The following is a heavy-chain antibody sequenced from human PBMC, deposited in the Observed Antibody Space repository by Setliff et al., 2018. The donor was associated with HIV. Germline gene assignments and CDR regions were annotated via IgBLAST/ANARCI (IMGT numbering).Heavy chain of an antibody. D-gene: IGHD2-15*01. J-gene: IGHJ6*03. Sequence: PSETLSLTCTVSGGSISSSGYYWSWVRQPAGKGLEWIGRLYVSGDTNYNPSLKSRVTMSLDTSKKHFSLKLKSVTAADTAVYYCALTGHRLLRGYMDVWGKGTTVTVSS. CDR1: GGSISSSGYY. V-gene: IGHV4-61*02. CDR3: ALTGHRLLRGYMDV. CDR2: LYVSGDT.